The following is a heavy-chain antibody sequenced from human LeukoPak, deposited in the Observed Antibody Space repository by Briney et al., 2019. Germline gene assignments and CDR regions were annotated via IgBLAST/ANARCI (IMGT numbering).Heavy chain of an antibody. CDR3: ARGRSDFRSGYLNYYDSSGYYYVDY. D-gene: IGHD3-22*01. Sequence: SETLSLTCTVSGGSISSYYWSWIRQPPGKGLEWIGYIYYSGSTNYNPSLKSRVTISVDTSKNQFSLKLSSVTAADTAVYYCARGRSDFRSGYLNYYDSSGYYYVDYWGQGTLVTVSS. CDR1: GGSISSYY. CDR2: IYYSGST. J-gene: IGHJ4*02. V-gene: IGHV4-59*01.